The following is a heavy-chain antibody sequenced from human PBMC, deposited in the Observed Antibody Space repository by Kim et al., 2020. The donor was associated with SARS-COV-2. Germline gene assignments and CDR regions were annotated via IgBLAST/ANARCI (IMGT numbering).Heavy chain of an antibody. CDR3: AKDHGGSGSYPSYYFDY. CDR2: ICYDGSNK. D-gene: IGHD3-10*01. J-gene: IGHJ4*02. Sequence: GGSLRLSCAASGFSFSSYAMHWVRQAPGKGLEWVAVICYDGSNKYYADSVKGRFTISRDNSKNTLYLQMNSLRVEDTAVHYCAKDHGGSGSYPSYYFDYWGQGTLVTVSS. V-gene: IGHV3-33*06. CDR1: GFSFSSYA.